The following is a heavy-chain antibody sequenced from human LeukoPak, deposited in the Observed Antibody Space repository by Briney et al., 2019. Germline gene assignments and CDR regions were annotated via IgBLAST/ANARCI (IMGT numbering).Heavy chain of an antibody. J-gene: IGHJ4*02. Sequence: PSETLSLTCAVSGYSISSGYYWGWIRQPPGKGLEWIGSIYHSGSTYYNPSLKSRVTISVDTSKNQFSLKLSSVTAADTAVYYCAGPSTAMATSDFDHWGQGTLVTVSS. CDR3: AGPSTAMATSDFDH. CDR2: IYHSGST. CDR1: GYSISSGYY. V-gene: IGHV4-38-2*01. D-gene: IGHD5-18*01.